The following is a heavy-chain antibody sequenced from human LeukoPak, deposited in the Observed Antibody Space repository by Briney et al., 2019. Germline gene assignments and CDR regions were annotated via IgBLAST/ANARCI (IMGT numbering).Heavy chain of an antibody. CDR3: ARLYLRDHCSSTSCYGLYFDY. J-gene: IGHJ4*02. D-gene: IGHD2-2*01. CDR1: GYSITSGYY. V-gene: IGHV4-38-2*01. CDR2: IYHSGST. Sequence: SGTLSLTCAVSGYSITSGYYWGWIRQPPGKGLEWIGSIYHSGSTYYNPSLKTRVTISVDTSKNQFSLKLSSVTAADTAVYYCARLYLRDHCSSTSCYGLYFDYWGQGTLVTVSS.